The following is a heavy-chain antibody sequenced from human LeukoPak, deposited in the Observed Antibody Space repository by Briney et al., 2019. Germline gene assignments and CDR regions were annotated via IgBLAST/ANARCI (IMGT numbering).Heavy chain of an antibody. CDR2: IYYSGST. Sequence: PSETLSLTCGVSGGSISSSSYYWGWIRQPPGKGLEWIGSIYYSGSTYYNPSLKSRVTISVDTSKNQFSLKLSSVTAADTAVYYCASRIAAAGNDLVPAFDYWGQGTLVTVSS. CDR1: GGSISSSSYY. V-gene: IGHV4-39*01. CDR3: ASRIAAAGNDLVPAFDY. J-gene: IGHJ4*02. D-gene: IGHD6-13*01.